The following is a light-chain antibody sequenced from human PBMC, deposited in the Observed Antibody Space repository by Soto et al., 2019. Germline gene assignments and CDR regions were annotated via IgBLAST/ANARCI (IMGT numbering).Light chain of an antibody. CDR2: DAS. J-gene: IGKJ4*01. CDR3: QQRSNWPPLT. CDR1: QSVSSY. V-gene: IGKV3-11*01. Sequence: EIVLTQSPATLSLSPGEGATLYCRASQSVSSYLAWYQQKPGQAPRLLIYDASNRATGIPARFSGSGSGTDFTLTISSLEPEDFAVYYCQQRSNWPPLTFGGGTKVEIK.